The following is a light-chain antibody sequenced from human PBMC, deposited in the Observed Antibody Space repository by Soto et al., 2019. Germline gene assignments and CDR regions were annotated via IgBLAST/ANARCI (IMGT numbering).Light chain of an antibody. J-gene: IGKJ3*01. CDR1: QTITTY. V-gene: IGKV1-39*01. CDR2: AAS. Sequence: DIQMTQSPSSLSASVGDRVTITCRASQTITTYLTWYQHKPGKAPKLLIYAASRLQGGVPSRFSGSGSGTDFTLTITNLQPEDFATYYCQQSSNVFFTFGPGTKLEIK. CDR3: QQSSNVFFT.